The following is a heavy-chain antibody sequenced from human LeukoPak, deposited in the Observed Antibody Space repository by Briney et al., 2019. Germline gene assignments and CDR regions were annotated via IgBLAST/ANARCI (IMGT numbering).Heavy chain of an antibody. V-gene: IGHV4-59*01. Sequence: SETLSLTCTVSGGSISSYYWSWVRQPPGKGLEWIGYIYYSGSTNYNPSLKSRVTISVDTSKSQFSLKLSSVTAADTAVYYCAKYDGSGRHFDYWGQGTLVTVSS. D-gene: IGHD3-22*01. J-gene: IGHJ4*02. CDR2: IYYSGST. CDR1: GGSISSYY. CDR3: AKYDGSGRHFDY.